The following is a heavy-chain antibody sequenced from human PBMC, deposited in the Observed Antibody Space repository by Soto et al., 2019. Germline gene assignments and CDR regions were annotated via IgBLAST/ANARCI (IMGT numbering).Heavy chain of an antibody. D-gene: IGHD3-10*01. CDR3: GGSGSSAAFYGMDV. V-gene: IGHV1-58*01. CDR2: IVVGSGNT. Sequence: GASVKVSCKASGFTFTSSAVQWVRQARRQRLEWIGWIVVGSGNTNYAQKFQERVTITRDMSTSTAYMELSSLRSEDTAVYYCGGSGSSAAFYGMDVWGQGTTVTVSS. J-gene: IGHJ6*02. CDR1: GFTFTSSA.